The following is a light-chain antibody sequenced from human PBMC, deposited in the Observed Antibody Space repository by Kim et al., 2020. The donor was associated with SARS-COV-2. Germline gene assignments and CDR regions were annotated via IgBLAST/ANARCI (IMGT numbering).Light chain of an antibody. CDR3: GAWDKSLSAYV. CDR2: ENT. Sequence: GQKITISCAGTRSNIQGHYVAWYQQLPGTAPKVRIYENTKRPSGIPDRFSATKSGTSATLGITGLQIGDEADYYCGAWDKSLSAYVFGTGTKVTVL. J-gene: IGLJ1*01. CDR1: RSNIQGHY. V-gene: IGLV1-51*01.